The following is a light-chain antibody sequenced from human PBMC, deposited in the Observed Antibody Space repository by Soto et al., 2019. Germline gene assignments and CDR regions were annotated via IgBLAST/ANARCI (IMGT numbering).Light chain of an antibody. J-gene: IGKJ2*01. CDR3: KQYGGSPSYT. V-gene: IGKV3-20*01. CDR1: QSVSSSY. CDR2: GAS. Sequence: EIVLTQSPGTLSLSPGERATLSCRASQSVSSSYLAWYQQKPGQAPRLLIYGASSRATGIPDRFSGSGSGTDFPLIISRLEDEDVVVYYCKQYGGSPSYTFGQGTKLEIK.